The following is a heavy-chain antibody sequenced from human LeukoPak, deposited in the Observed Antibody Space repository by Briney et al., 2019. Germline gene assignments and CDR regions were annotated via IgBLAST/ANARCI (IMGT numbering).Heavy chain of an antibody. J-gene: IGHJ4*02. CDR3: ARDENGDYYFDY. V-gene: IGHV3-21*01. D-gene: IGHD4-17*01. CDR1: GFTFSSYS. CDR2: ISSSSSYI. Sequence: PGGSLRLSCAASGFTFSSYSMNWVRQAPGKGLEWVSSISSSSSYIYYADSVKGRFTISRDNAKNSLYLQMNSLRAEDTAVYYCARDENGDYYFDYWGQGTLVTVSS.